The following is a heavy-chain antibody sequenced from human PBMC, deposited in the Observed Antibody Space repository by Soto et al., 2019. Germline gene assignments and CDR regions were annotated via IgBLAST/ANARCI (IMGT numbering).Heavy chain of an antibody. J-gene: IGHJ6*02. V-gene: IGHV1-2*04. CDR3: ARGARFLYPDYGMDV. CDR2: INPNSGGT. D-gene: IGHD3-3*01. Sequence: GASVKVSCKASGYTFTGYYMHWVRQAPGQGLEWMGWINPNSGGTNYAQKFQGWVTMTRDTSISTAYMELSRLRSDDTAVYYCARGARFLYPDYGMDVWGQGTTVTVSS. CDR1: GYTFTGYY.